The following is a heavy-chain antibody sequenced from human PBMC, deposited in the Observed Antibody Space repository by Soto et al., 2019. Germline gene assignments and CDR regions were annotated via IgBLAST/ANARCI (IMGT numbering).Heavy chain of an antibody. Sequence: SETLSLTCAVYGGSFSGYYWSWIRQPPGKGLEWIGEINHSGSTNYNPSLKSRVTISVDTSKNQFSLKLSSVTAADTAVYYCARGARITILGVVIDALDIWGQGTMVTVSS. D-gene: IGHD3-3*01. CDR3: ARGARITILGVVIDALDI. CDR2: INHSGST. V-gene: IGHV4-34*01. CDR1: GGSFSGYY. J-gene: IGHJ3*02.